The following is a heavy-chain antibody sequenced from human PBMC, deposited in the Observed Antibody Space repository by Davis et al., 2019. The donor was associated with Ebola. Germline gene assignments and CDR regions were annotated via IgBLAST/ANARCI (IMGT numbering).Heavy chain of an antibody. D-gene: IGHD6-13*01. CDR2: IIPIFGTA. V-gene: IGHV1-69*05. Sequence: SVKVSCKASGGTFSSYAISWVRQAPGQGLEWMGGIIPIFGTANYAQKFQGRVTMTTDTSTSTAYMELRSLRSDDTAVYYCARLRAAAAGRGGDYWGQGTLVTVSS. J-gene: IGHJ4*02. CDR1: GGTFSSYA. CDR3: ARLRAAAAGRGGDY.